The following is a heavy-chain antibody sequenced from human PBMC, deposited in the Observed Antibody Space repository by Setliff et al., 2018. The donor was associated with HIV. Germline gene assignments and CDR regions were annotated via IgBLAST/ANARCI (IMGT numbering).Heavy chain of an antibody. J-gene: IGHJ4*02. Sequence: SVKVSCKASGYTFTSYYMHWVRQAPGQGLEWMGGSIPLFKTVNYAQKFQGRLTISTDELMTTAYMELSSLKSEDTAVYYCASGSGYCRNGDCYIGVHKNPDKYFYDYWGQGTLVTVSS. D-gene: IGHD2-8*01. CDR2: SIPLFKTV. CDR3: ASGSGYCRNGDCYIGVHKNPDKYFYDY. V-gene: IGHV1-69*05. CDR1: GYTFTSYY.